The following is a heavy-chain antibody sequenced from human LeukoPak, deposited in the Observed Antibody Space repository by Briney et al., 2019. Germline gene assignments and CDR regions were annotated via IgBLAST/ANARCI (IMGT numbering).Heavy chain of an antibody. CDR3: VRHLEYLAPER. CDR1: GIAFAGSA. CDR2: VRSHEKNYAT. Sequence: GGSLILSCAASGIAFAGSAVHWVRQASGKGLEWVGCVRSHEKNYATLYAGWVKRGLIISRDDSRHRASLQMSSLRIEDTAVYFCVRHLEYLAPERWGQGPLVTVSS. D-gene: IGHD2/OR15-2a*01. J-gene: IGHJ4*02. V-gene: IGHV3-73*01.